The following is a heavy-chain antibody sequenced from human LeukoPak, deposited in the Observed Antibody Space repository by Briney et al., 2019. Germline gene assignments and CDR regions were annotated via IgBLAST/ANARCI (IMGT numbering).Heavy chain of an antibody. Sequence: GGSLRLSCAASGLIFNNYGMHWVRQAPGKGLEWVAFIRYDGSDKYYADSVKGRFTVSRDNSKNTLYLEVNSLRAEDTAVYYCAKDLSPAAIPLYFDYWGQGTLVTVSS. J-gene: IGHJ4*02. D-gene: IGHD2-2*01. CDR2: IRYDGSDK. CDR3: AKDLSPAAIPLYFDY. V-gene: IGHV3-30*02. CDR1: GLIFNNYG.